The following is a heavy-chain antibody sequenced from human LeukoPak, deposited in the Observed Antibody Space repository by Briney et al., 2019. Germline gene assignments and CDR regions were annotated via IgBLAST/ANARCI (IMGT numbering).Heavy chain of an antibody. J-gene: IGHJ5*02. V-gene: IGHV3-7*01. CDR3: ARGYCAGTSCYGNYFDP. CDR1: GFTFSSYW. Sequence: GGSLRLSCAASGFTFSSYWMSWVRQAPGKGLEWVANVKQDGSEKYYVDSVKGRFTISRDNAKNSLYLQMNSLRAEDTAIYYCARGYCAGTSCYGNYFDPWGQGTLVTVSS. D-gene: IGHD2-2*01. CDR2: VKQDGSEK.